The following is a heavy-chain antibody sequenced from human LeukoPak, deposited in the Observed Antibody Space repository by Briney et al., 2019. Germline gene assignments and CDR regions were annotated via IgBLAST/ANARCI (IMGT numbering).Heavy chain of an antibody. CDR1: GYTFTSYY. Sequence: ASVKVSCKASGYTFTSYYMHWVRQAPGQGLEWMGIINPSGGSTSYAQKFQGRVTITRDTSTSTVYMELSSLRSEDTAVYYCAREIVVVPAAPGAFDIWGQGTMVTVSS. CDR3: AREIVVVPAAPGAFDI. V-gene: IGHV1-46*01. J-gene: IGHJ3*02. D-gene: IGHD2-2*01. CDR2: INPSGGST.